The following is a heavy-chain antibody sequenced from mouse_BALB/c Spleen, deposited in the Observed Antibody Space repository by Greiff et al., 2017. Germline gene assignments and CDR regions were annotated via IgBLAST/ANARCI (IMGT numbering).Heavy chain of an antibody. CDR3: ARSDNPIGAMDD. CDR1: GFNIKDTY. J-gene: IGHJ4*01. Sequence: EVQLQQSGAELVKPGASVKLSCTASGFNIKDTYMHWVKQRPEQGLEWIGRIDPANGNTKYDPKFQGKATITADTSSNTADLQLSSLISEDTAVYYCARSDNPIGAMDDWGQGTSVTVSS. D-gene: IGHD1-3*01. V-gene: IGHV14-3*02. CDR2: IDPANGNT.